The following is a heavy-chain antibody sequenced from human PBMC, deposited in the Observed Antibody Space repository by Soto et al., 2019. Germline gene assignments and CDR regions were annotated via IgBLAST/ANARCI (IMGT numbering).Heavy chain of an antibody. CDR1: GGTFSSYA. V-gene: IGHV1-69*06. Sequence: QVQLVQSGAEVKKPGSSVKVSCKASGGTFSSYAISWVRQAPGQGLEWMGGIIPIFGTANYAQKFQGRVTITAHKSTSTVYMELSSLRSEDTAVYYCASEYYDFWSGYWGSNWFDPWGQGTLVTVSS. CDR3: ASEYYDFWSGYWGSNWFDP. J-gene: IGHJ5*02. CDR2: IIPIFGTA. D-gene: IGHD3-3*01.